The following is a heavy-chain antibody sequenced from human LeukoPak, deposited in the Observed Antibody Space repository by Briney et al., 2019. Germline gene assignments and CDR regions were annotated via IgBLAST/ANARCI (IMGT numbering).Heavy chain of an antibody. D-gene: IGHD4-17*01. Sequence: GESLKISCKGSGCSFTSYWIAWVRQMPGKGLEWMGIMYPGDSDTRYSPSSQGQVTISADKSISTAYLRWSSLKASDTAMYYCARTPSFTVTTGFYSYWGQGTLVTVSS. CDR1: GCSFTSYW. V-gene: IGHV5-51*01. CDR3: ARTPSFTVTTGFYSY. J-gene: IGHJ4*02. CDR2: MYPGDSDT.